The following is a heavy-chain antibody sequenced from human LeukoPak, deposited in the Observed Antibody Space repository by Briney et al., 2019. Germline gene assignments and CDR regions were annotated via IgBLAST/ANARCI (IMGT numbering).Heavy chain of an antibody. V-gene: IGHV3-15*01. D-gene: IGHD3-10*01. Sequence: GGSLRLSCAASXFTFSNAWMSWVRQAPGKGLEWVGRIKSKTDGGTTDYAAPVKGRFAISRDDSKNTLYLQMNSLKTEDTAVYYCTTDYGSGSYHYFNYWGQGTLVTVSS. J-gene: IGHJ4*02. CDR2: IKSKTDGGTT. CDR3: TTDYGSGSYHYFNY. CDR1: XFTFSNAW.